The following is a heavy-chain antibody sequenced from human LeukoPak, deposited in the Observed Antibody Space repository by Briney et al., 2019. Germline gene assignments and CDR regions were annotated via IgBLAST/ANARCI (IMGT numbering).Heavy chain of an antibody. V-gene: IGHV1-2*02. Sequence: ASVKVSCKASGYTFTGYYMHWARQAPGQGLEWMGWINPNSGDTNYAQKFQGRVTMTRDTSISTAYMELSSLRSDDTAVYYCARVDSRGRHFDYWGQGTLVTVSS. CDR3: ARVDSRGRHFDY. J-gene: IGHJ4*02. CDR2: INPNSGDT. CDR1: GYTFTGYY. D-gene: IGHD3-16*01.